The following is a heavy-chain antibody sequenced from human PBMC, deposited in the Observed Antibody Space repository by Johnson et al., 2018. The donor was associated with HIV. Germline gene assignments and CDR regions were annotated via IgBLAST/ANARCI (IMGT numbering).Heavy chain of an antibody. CDR2: ISSSGSTM. CDR3: AKDGAAAGTVGADAFDI. J-gene: IGHJ3*02. CDR1: GFTFSDYY. Sequence: QVQLVESGGGVIRPGGSLRLSCAASGFTFSDYYMTWIRQAPGKGLEWVSYISSSGSTMYYADSVKGRFTISRDNSKNTLYLQMNSLRAEDTAVYYCAKDGAAAGTVGADAFDIWGQGTMVTVSS. V-gene: IGHV3-11*04. D-gene: IGHD6-13*01.